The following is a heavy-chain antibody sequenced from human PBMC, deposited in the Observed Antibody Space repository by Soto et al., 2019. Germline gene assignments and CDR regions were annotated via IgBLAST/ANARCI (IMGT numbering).Heavy chain of an antibody. D-gene: IGHD2-15*01. V-gene: IGHV1-69*01. CDR2: IIPIFGTA. CDR1: GGTFSSYA. J-gene: IGHJ6*02. Sequence: QVQLVQSGAEVKKPGSSVKVSCKASGGTFSSYAISWVRQAPGQGLEWMGGIIPIFGTANYAQKFQGRVTITADESTSTAYMELSSLRSEDTAVYYCARDDCSGGICYSDYYYGMDVWGQGTTVTVSS. CDR3: ARDDCSGGICYSDYYYGMDV.